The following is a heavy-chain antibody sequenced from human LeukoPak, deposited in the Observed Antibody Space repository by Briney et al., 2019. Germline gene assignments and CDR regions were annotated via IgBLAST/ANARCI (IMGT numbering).Heavy chain of an antibody. J-gene: IGHJ6*03. V-gene: IGHV1-2*02. CDR1: GYTFTGYY. CDR2: INPNSGGT. Sequence: GASVKVSCKASGYTFTGYYMHWVRQDLRQGLQWMGWINPNSGGTDYAQKFQGRATTTRDTSIRTVYMELSSLRSDDTAVYYCARADSVPAGDYHYWYMDVWGKGTTVTVSS. CDR3: ARADSVPAGDYHYWYMDV. D-gene: IGHD2-2*01.